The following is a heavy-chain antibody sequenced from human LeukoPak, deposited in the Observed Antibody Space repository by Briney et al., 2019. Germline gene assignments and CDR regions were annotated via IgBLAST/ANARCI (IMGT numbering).Heavy chain of an antibody. CDR1: GFTVSSNY. V-gene: IGHV3-66*01. CDR2: IYSGGST. CDR3: ARVEEGRGAVASTWDYYYYYMDV. J-gene: IGHJ6*03. D-gene: IGHD6-19*01. Sequence: PGGSLRLSCAASGFTVSSNYMSWVRQAPGKGLEWVSVIYSGGSTYYADSVTGRFTISRDNPKNTLYLQMNSLRAEDTAVYYCARVEEGRGAVASTWDYYYYYMDVWGKGTTVTISS.